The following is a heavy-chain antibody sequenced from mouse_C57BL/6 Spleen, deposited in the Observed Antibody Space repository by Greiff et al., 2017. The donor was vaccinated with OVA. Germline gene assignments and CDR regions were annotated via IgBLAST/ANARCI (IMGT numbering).Heavy chain of an antibody. J-gene: IGHJ4*01. CDR2: IYPGDGDT. CDR1: GYAFSSSW. D-gene: IGHD2-3*01. CDR3: ARLDGYYGIDAMDY. Sequence: VQLQQSGPELVKPGASVKISCKASGYAFSSSWMNWVKQRPGKGLEWIGRIYPGDGDTNYNGKFKGKATLTADKSSSTAYMQLSSLTSEDSAVYFCARLDGYYGIDAMDYWGQGTSVTVSS. V-gene: IGHV1-82*01.